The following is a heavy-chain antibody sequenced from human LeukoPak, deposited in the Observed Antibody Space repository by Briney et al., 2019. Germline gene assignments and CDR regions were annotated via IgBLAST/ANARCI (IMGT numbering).Heavy chain of an antibody. V-gene: IGHV3-30*18. CDR1: GFTFSSYG. D-gene: IGHD5-24*01. CDR2: ISYDGSNK. Sequence: PGRSLRLSCAASGFTFSSYGMHRVRQAPGKGLEWVAVISYDGSNKYYADSVKGRFTISRDNSKNTLYLQMNSLRAEDTAVYYCAKDGLWLLDYWGQATLVTVSS. J-gene: IGHJ4*02. CDR3: AKDGLWLLDY.